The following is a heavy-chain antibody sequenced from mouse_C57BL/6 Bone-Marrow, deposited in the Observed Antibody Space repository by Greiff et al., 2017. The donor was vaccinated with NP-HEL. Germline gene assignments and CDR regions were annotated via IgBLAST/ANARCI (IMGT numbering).Heavy chain of an antibody. CDR3: ASRYSSWFAY. V-gene: IGHV5-6*01. CDR2: ISSGGSYT. D-gene: IGHD2-12*01. J-gene: IGHJ3*01. Sequence: EVHLVESGGDLVKPGGSLKLSCAASGFTFSSYGMSWVRQTPDKRLEWVATISSGGSYTYYPDSVKGRFTISRDNAKNTLYLQMSSLKSEDTAMDYCASRYSSWFAYWGQGTLVTVSA. CDR1: GFTFSSYG.